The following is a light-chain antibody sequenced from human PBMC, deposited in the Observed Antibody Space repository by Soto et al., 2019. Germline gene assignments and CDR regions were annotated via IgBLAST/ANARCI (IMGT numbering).Light chain of an antibody. J-gene: IGKJ1*01. Sequence: AIRITQSPSSLSASTGDRVNITCRASQGISSYLAWYQQKPGKAPKLLIYAASTLQSGVPSRFSGSGSGTDFTLTISCLQAEDFATYYCQQYYSYLWTFGQGTKVEIK. V-gene: IGKV1-8*01. CDR2: AAS. CDR3: QQYYSYLWT. CDR1: QGISSY.